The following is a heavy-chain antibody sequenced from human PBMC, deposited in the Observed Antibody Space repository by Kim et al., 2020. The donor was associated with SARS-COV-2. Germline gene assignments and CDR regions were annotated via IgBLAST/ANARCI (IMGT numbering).Heavy chain of an antibody. V-gene: IGHV4-30-2*05. Sequence: NPSLKSRVTISAVTSKNQFSLKLSSVTAADTAVYYCARDTTVTTNDAFDIWGQGTMVTVSS. CDR3: ARDTTVTTNDAFDI. D-gene: IGHD4-17*01. J-gene: IGHJ3*02.